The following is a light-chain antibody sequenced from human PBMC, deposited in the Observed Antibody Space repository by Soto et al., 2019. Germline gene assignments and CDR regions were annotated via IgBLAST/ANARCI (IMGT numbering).Light chain of an antibody. CDR2: DVN. V-gene: IGLV2-8*01. CDR1: SSDIGTYNY. CDR3: SSYAGSNNLGV. J-gene: IGLJ2*01. Sequence: QSALTQPPSASGSPGQSVTISCTGTSSDIGTYNYVSWYQQHPGKAPKLMIYDVNKRPSGVPDRFSGSKSGNTASLTVSGLQAEDEADYYCSSYAGSNNLGVFGGGTKLTVL.